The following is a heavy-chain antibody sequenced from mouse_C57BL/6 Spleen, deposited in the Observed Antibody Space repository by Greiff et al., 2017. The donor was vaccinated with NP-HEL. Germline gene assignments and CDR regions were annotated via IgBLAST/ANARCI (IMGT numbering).Heavy chain of an antibody. V-gene: IGHV1-61*01. CDR1: GYTFTSYW. J-gene: IGHJ4*01. CDR3: ARFYYGDYYAMDY. D-gene: IGHD1-1*01. CDR2: IYPSDSET. Sequence: VQLQQPGAELVRPGSSVKLSRKASGYTFTSYWMDWVKQRPGQGLEWIGNIYPSDSETHYNQKFKDKATLTVDKSSSTAYMQLSSLTSEDSAVYYCARFYYGDYYAMDYWGQGTSVTVSS.